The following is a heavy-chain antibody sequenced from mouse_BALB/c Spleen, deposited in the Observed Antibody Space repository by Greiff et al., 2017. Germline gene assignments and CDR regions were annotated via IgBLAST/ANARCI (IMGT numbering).Heavy chain of an antibody. CDR1: GYSITSDYA. CDR2: ISYSGST. D-gene: IGHD1-1*02. V-gene: IGHV3-2*02. J-gene: IGHJ4*01. CDR3: ARSAPLWY. Sequence: EVKLEESGPGLVKPSQSLSLTCTVTGYSITSDYAWNWIRQFPGNKLEWMGYISYSGSTSYNPSLKSRISITRDTSKNQFFLQLNSVTTEDTATYYCARSAPLWYWGQGTSVTVSA.